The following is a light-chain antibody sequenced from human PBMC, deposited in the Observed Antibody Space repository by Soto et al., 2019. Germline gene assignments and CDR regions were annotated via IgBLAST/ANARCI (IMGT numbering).Light chain of an antibody. CDR2: DAS. CDR1: QSVSSY. CDR3: QQRLNWPPG. Sequence: EIVLKQSPATLSLYLRRTAALSGRASQSVSSYLAWYQQKPGQAPRLLIYDASNRATGVPARFSGSRSGTDFTPTISDLEPADFGLYYCQQRLNWPPGFGQGTKV. J-gene: IGKJ1*01. V-gene: IGKV3-11*01.